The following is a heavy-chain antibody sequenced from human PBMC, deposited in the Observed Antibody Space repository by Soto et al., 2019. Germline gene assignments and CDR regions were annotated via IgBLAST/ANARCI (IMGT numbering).Heavy chain of an antibody. Sequence: QVQLVQSGAEVKKPGASVKVSCTASGYTFTSYGISWVRQAPGQGLEWMGWISAYNGNTNYAQKLQGRVTMTTDTSTSTAYMELRSLRSDDTAVYYCARLEAYYDSSGYDNWFDPWGQVTLVTVSS. CDR1: GYTFTSYG. V-gene: IGHV1-18*01. D-gene: IGHD3-22*01. J-gene: IGHJ5*02. CDR2: ISAYNGNT. CDR3: ARLEAYYDSSGYDNWFDP.